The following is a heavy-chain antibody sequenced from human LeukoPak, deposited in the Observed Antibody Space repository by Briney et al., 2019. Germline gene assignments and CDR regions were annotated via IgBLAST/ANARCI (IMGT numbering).Heavy chain of an antibody. Sequence: GGSLRLSCAASGFTFSSYAMHWVRQAPGKGLEWVAVISYDGSIKYYADSVKGRFTISRDNSKNTLYLQMNSLRAEDTAVYYCARDTYQLLFYYYGMDVWGQGTTVTVSS. CDR1: GFTFSSYA. CDR3: ARDTYQLLFYYYGMDV. D-gene: IGHD2-2*01. V-gene: IGHV3-30-3*01. J-gene: IGHJ6*02. CDR2: ISYDGSIK.